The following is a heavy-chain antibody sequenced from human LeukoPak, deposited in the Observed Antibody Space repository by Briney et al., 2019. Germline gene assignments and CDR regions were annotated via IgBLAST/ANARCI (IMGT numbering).Heavy chain of an antibody. CDR1: GFTFSSYA. D-gene: IGHD3-22*01. CDR3: ATPKGPIAMIVVALDY. V-gene: IGHV3-30-3*01. CDR2: ISYDGSNK. Sequence: QPGRSLRLSCAASGFTFSSYAMHWVRQAPGKGLEWVAVISYDGSNKYYADSVKGRFTISRDNSKNTLYLQMNSLRGEDTAVYYCATPKGPIAMIVVALDYWGQGTLVTVSS. J-gene: IGHJ4*02.